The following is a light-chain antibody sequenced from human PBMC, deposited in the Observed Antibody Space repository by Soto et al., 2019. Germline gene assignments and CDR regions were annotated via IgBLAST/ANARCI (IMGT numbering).Light chain of an antibody. CDR2: EVT. Sequence: QSALTQPPSASGSPGQSVTISCTGTSSDVGGYNYVSWYRQHPGKAPKLMIYEVTKRPSGVPDRFSGSKSGNTASLTVSGLQGDDEADYYCSSYAGSNNVVFGGGTKLTVL. V-gene: IGLV2-8*01. CDR3: SSYAGSNNVV. J-gene: IGLJ2*01. CDR1: SSDVGGYNY.